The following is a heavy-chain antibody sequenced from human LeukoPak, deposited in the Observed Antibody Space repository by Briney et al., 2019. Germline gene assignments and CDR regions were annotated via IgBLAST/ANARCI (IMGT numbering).Heavy chain of an antibody. CDR1: GFTFSSYW. CDR3: ARPTVVAAALKY. V-gene: IGHV3-74*01. J-gene: IGHJ4*02. Sequence: PGGSLRLSCAASGFTFSSYWMHWVRQAPGKGLVWVSRINSDGSSTSYADSVKGRFTISRDNAKNTLYLQMNSLRAEDTAVYYCARPTVVAAALKYWGQGTRVTVSS. CDR2: INSDGSST. D-gene: IGHD6-13*01.